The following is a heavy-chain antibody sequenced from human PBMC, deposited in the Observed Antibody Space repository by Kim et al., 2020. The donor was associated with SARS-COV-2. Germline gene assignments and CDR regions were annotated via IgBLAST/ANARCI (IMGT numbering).Heavy chain of an antibody. Sequence: SETLSLTCSVSGASINTFYWSWLRQAPGKGLEWIGYVFQSGRTKYNPSLKSRVTISLDTTKNQVSLKLKSVTVADTAIYFCARDLGISGTAFHYFYGLDV. J-gene: IGHJ6*01. D-gene: IGHD1-26*01. CDR3: ARDLGISGTAFHYFYGLDV. CDR2: VFQSGRT. V-gene: IGHV4-59*13. CDR1: GASINTFY.